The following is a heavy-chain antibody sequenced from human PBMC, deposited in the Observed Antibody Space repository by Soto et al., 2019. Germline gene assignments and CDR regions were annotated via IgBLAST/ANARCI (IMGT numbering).Heavy chain of an antibody. CDR1: GGSVSSGSYY. Sequence: PSETLSLTCTVSGGSVSSGSYYWSWIRQPPGKGLEWIGYIYYSGSTNYMPSVQGRVTISADRSLRTIYLRWDSLQPSDTAMYFCARRCREFCAGDNWFDPWGQGTLVTVPQ. D-gene: IGHD3-10*01. J-gene: IGHJ5*02. CDR2: IYYSGST. CDR3: ARRCREFCAGDNWFDP. V-gene: IGHV4-61*01.